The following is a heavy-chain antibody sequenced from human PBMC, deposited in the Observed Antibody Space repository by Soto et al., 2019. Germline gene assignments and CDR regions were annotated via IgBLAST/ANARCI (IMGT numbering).Heavy chain of an antibody. CDR2: FDPEDGET. CDR3: ATDLLVAATYRALN. J-gene: IGHJ4*02. D-gene: IGHD2-15*01. CDR1: GYTLTELS. Sequence: QVQLVQSGAEVKKPGASVKVSCKVAGYTLTELSMHLVRQAPGKGLEWMGGFDPEDGETIYAQKFQARVTMTEDTSTDTAYMELSSLRSEDTAVYYCATDLLVAATYRALNWGQGTLVTVSS. V-gene: IGHV1-24*01.